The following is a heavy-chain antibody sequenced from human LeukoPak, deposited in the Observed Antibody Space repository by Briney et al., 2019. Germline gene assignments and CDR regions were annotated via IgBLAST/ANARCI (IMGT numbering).Heavy chain of an antibody. CDR2: ISAYNGNT. V-gene: IGHV1-18*01. D-gene: IGHD1-26*01. CDR3: ARDRFPIRVGATYRGVFDY. Sequence: ASVKVSCKASGYTFTSYGISWVRQAPGQGLEWMGWISAYNGNTNYAQKLQGRVTMTTDTSTSTAYMELRSLRSDDTAVYYCARDRFPIRVGATYRGVFDYWGQGTLVTVSS. CDR1: GYTFTSYG. J-gene: IGHJ4*02.